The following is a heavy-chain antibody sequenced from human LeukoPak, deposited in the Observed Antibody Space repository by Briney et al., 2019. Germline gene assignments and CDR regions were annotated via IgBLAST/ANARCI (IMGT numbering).Heavy chain of an antibody. V-gene: IGHV4-34*01. D-gene: IGHD6-6*01. CDR2: INHSGST. Sequence: SETLSFTCAVDGGSFSGYYWSWIRQPPGKGLEWIGEINHSGSTNYNPSLKSRVTISVDTSKNQFSLKLTSVTAADTAVYYCARTPGYSRSYRYWGQGILVTVSS. J-gene: IGHJ4*02. CDR3: ARTPGYSRSYRY. CDR1: GGSFSGYY.